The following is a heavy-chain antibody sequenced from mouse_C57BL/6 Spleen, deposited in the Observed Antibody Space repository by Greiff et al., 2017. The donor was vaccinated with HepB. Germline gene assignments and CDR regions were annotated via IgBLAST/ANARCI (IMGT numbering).Heavy chain of an antibody. CDR2: IYPRSGNT. D-gene: IGHD2-10*01. CDR1: GYTFTSYG. CDR3: ARSYYEYYFDY. Sequence: VQLQQSGAELARPGASVKLSCKASGYTFTSYGISWVKQRTGQGLEWIGEIYPRSGNTYYNEKFKGKATLTADKSSSTAYMEHRSLTSEDSAVYFCARSYYEYYFDYWGQGTTLTVSS. V-gene: IGHV1-81*01. J-gene: IGHJ2*01.